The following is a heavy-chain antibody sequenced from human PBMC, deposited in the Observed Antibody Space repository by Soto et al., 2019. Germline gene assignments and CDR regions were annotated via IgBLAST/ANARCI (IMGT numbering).Heavy chain of an antibody. D-gene: IGHD6-13*01. Sequence: QITLKESGPTLVKPTQTLTLTCTFSGFSLTTTGVGVGWIRQPPGKALEWLALSYWHDDKRYSPSLKSRLTITKDTSKNPVVLTMANVDPVDTATYYCAHRGGAAVGLYYFDYWGPGTLVTVSS. CDR1: GFSLTTTGVG. V-gene: IGHV2-5*01. CDR3: AHRGGAAVGLYYFDY. J-gene: IGHJ4*01. CDR2: SYWHDDK.